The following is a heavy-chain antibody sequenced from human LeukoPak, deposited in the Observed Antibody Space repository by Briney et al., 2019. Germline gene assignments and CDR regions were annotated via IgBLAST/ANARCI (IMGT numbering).Heavy chain of an antibody. V-gene: IGHV3-23*01. CDR3: ANWNDY. CDR1: GLIFSDYS. CDR2: ITAGGGYT. D-gene: IGHD1-1*01. J-gene: IGHJ4*02. Sequence: PGRSLRLSCAVSGLIFSDYSMNWVRQAPGKGLEWVSTITAGGGYTYYADSVKGRFTVSRDNSKNTLYLQMNSLRAEDTAIYYCANWNDYWGQGTLVTVSS.